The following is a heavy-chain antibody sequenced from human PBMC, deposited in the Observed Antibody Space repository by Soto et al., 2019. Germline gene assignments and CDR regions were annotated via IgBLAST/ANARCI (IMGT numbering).Heavy chain of an antibody. V-gene: IGHV1-46*01. D-gene: IGHD6-13*01. CDR3: ASPLYNSRTPFGY. Sequence: ASVKVSCKASGYTFTSYYMHWVRQAPGQGLEWMGIINPSGGSRSYAQKFQGRVTMTRDTSTSTVYTELSSLRSEDTAVFYCASPLYNSRTPFGYWGQGTLVTVSS. J-gene: IGHJ4*02. CDR2: INPSGGSR. CDR1: GYTFTSYY.